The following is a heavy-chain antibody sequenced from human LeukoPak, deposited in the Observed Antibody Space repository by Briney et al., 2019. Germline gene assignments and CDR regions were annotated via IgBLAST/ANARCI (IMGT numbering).Heavy chain of an antibody. CDR3: AREASYYDFWSDQLGYYYYMDV. CDR2: IYTSGST. CDR1: GGSISSGGYY. V-gene: IGHV4-61*02. Sequence: SETLSLTCTVSGGSISSGGYYWSWIRQPAGKGLEWIGRIYTSGSTNYNPSLKSRVTISVDTSKNQFSLKLSSVTAADTAVYYCAREASYYDFWSDQLGYYYYMDVWGKGTTVTVSS. D-gene: IGHD3-3*01. J-gene: IGHJ6*03.